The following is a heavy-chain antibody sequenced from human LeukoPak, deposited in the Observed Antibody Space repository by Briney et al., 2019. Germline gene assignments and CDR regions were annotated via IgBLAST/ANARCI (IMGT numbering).Heavy chain of an antibody. CDR3: ARVPVSGSWSYYFDY. V-gene: IGHV1-8*01. CDR1: GFTFTSHD. D-gene: IGHD6-13*01. J-gene: IGHJ4*02. Sequence: ASVKVSCKASGFTFTSHDYNWVRQATGQGLEWMGWMNPNSGNTGYAQKFQGRVTMTRDTSISTAYMELSRLRSDDTAVYYCARVPVSGSWSYYFDYWGQGTLVTVSS. CDR2: MNPNSGNT.